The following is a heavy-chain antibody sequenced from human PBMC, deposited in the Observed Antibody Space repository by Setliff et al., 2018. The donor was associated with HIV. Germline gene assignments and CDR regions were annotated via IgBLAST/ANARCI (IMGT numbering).Heavy chain of an antibody. CDR3: AKGALCGRKRDVCFDP. V-gene: IGHV3-48*04. J-gene: IGHJ5*02. D-gene: IGHD1-26*01. Sequence: GGSLRLSCAASGFTFSAYSMHWVRQAPGKGLELVSYIDLGGSIIHYVDSVKGRFTISRDNAKNSLYLEMNSLRPEDTAVYYCAKGALCGRKRDVCFDPWGQGTLVTVSS. CDR1: GFTFSAYS. CDR2: IDLGGSII.